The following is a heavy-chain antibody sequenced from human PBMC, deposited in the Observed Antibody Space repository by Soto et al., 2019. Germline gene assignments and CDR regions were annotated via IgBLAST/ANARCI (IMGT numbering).Heavy chain of an antibody. CDR2: IIPMFGIA. D-gene: IGHD2-2*01. CDR1: GGTFNRYT. Sequence: SVKVSCKGSGGTFNRYTITWVRQAPGQGLEWMGRIIPMFGIASYAQNFQGRVTITADKSTSTAYMELSSLRSEDTAVYYCARDSGRSDVVRAAISAMDFWGQGTTVTVSS. J-gene: IGHJ6*02. CDR3: ARDSGRSDVVRAAISAMDF. V-gene: IGHV1-69*04.